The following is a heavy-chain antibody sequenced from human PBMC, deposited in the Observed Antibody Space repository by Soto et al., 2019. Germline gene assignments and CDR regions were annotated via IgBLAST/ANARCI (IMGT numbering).Heavy chain of an antibody. CDR3: ARLTVVSTYFFDY. V-gene: IGHV4-39*07. Sequence: SETLSLTCTVSGGSISSSSYYWGWIRQPPGKGLEWIGSIYYSGSTSYSPSLKSRLTISVDRSKDQFSLDLTSVTAADTAVYYCARLTVVSTYFFDYWGQGALVTVSS. CDR2: IYYSGST. D-gene: IGHD2-15*01. CDR1: GGSISSSSYY. J-gene: IGHJ4*02.